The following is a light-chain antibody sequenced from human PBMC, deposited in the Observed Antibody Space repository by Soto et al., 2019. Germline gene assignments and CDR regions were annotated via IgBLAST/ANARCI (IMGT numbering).Light chain of an antibody. CDR3: QQYNSYSPWT. J-gene: IGKJ1*01. Sequence: DIQMTQSPCTLSASVGDRVTITCRSSQSISSWLAWYQQKPGKAPKLLIYKASSLESGVPSRFSGSGSGTEFTLTISSLQPDDFATYYCQQYNSYSPWTFGQGNKVEIK. CDR1: QSISSW. CDR2: KAS. V-gene: IGKV1-5*03.